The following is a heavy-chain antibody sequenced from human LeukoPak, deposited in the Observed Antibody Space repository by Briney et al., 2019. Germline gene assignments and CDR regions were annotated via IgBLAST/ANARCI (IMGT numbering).Heavy chain of an antibody. J-gene: IGHJ4*02. Sequence: SGTLSLTCAVSGGSGGSISSSNWWNWVRQPPGRGLEWIGEIYHSGSTNYNPSLKSRVTISVDKSKNQFSLKLNSVTAADTAVYYCARDRRRDGYNFDIWGQGTLVTVSS. CDR2: IYHSGST. CDR3: ARDRRRDGYNFDI. V-gene: IGHV4-4*02. CDR1: GGSGGSISSSNW. D-gene: IGHD5-24*01.